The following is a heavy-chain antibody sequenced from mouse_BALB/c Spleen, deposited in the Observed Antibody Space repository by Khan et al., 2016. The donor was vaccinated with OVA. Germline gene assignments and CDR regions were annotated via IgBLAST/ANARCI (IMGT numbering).Heavy chain of an antibody. CDR1: GYSITSDYA. J-gene: IGHJ2*01. D-gene: IGHD2-10*02. CDR2: ISYSGST. V-gene: IGHV3-2*02. Sequence: EVQLQESGPGLVKPSQSLSLTCTVTGYSITSDYAWNWIRQFPGNKLEWMGYISYSGSTSYNPSLKSRISITRDTSKNQFFLQLNSVTTEDTATYYCARKEYGNYGFDYWGQGTTLTVSS. CDR3: ARKEYGNYGFDY.